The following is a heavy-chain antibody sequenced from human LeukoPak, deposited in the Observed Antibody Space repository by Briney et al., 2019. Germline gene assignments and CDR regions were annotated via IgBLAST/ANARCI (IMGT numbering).Heavy chain of an antibody. Sequence: GASVKVSCKAPGYTFTGYYVNWVRQAPGQGLEWMGWISPNSGGTNYAQKFQGRVTMSRDTSISTAYMELSRLRSDDTALYYCARDRVIVGPSDGFDIWGQGTMVTVSS. D-gene: IGHD3-22*01. CDR1: GYTFTGYY. CDR3: ARDRVIVGPSDGFDI. CDR2: ISPNSGGT. J-gene: IGHJ3*02. V-gene: IGHV1-2*02.